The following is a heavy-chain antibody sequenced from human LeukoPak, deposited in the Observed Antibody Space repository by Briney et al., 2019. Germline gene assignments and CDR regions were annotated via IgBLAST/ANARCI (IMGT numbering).Heavy chain of an antibody. D-gene: IGHD2-2*01. Sequence: SVKVSCKASGGTFSSYAISWVRQAPGQGLEWMGGIIPIFGTANYAQKFQGRVTITTDESTSTAYMELSSLRSEDTAVYYCARDHGSCSSTSCYRPHNWFDPRGQGTLVTVSS. CDR1: GGTFSSYA. V-gene: IGHV1-69*05. CDR2: IIPIFGTA. J-gene: IGHJ5*02. CDR3: ARDHGSCSSTSCYRPHNWFDP.